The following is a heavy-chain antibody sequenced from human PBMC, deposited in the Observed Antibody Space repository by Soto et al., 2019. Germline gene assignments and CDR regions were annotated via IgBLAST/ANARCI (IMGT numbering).Heavy chain of an antibody. CDR1: GYTFTSYG. V-gene: IGHV1-18*01. Sequence: GASVKVSCKASGYTFTSYGISWVRQAPGQGLEWMGWISAYNGNTNYAQKLQGRVTMTTDTSTSTAYMELRSLRSDDTAVYYCARDLGTSSSSWWGPAIHAPNYWGQGTLVTVPS. CDR2: ISAYNGNT. D-gene: IGHD6-13*01. CDR3: ARDLGTSSSSWWGPAIHAPNY. J-gene: IGHJ4*02.